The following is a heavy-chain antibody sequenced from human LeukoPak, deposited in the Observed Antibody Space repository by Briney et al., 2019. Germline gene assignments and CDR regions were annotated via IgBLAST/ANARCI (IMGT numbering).Heavy chain of an antibody. Sequence: GGSLRLSCAASGFTFSSYGMHWVRQAPGKGLEWVAFIRYDGSNKYYADSVKGRFTISRDNSKNTLYLQMNSLRAEDTAVYYCANPLPKDYYDSRRSFDYWGQGTLVTVSS. J-gene: IGHJ4*02. CDR2: IRYDGSNK. CDR1: GFTFSSYG. V-gene: IGHV3-30*02. CDR3: ANPLPKDYYDSRRSFDY. D-gene: IGHD3-22*01.